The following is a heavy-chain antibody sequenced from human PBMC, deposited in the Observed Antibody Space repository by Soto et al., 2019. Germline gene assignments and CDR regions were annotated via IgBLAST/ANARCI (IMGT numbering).Heavy chain of an antibody. D-gene: IGHD2-2*01. CDR1: GFTFSSYW. V-gene: IGHV3-74*01. CDR3: AREEADIVVVPAAD. Sequence: EVQLVESGGGLVQPGGSLRLSCAASGFTFSSYWMHWVRQAPGKGLVWVSRINSDGSSTSYADSVKGRFTISRDNDKNTLYLQMNSLRAEDTAVYYCAREEADIVVVPAADWGQGTLVTVSS. J-gene: IGHJ4*02. CDR2: INSDGSST.